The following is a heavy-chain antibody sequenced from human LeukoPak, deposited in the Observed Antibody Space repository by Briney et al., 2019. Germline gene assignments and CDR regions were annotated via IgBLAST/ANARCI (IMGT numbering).Heavy chain of an antibody. CDR1: GFTFSSYS. V-gene: IGHV3-48*04. D-gene: IGHD3-16*01. CDR3: ARVRGLRDY. CDR2: ISSSSSTI. Sequence: PGGSLRLSCAASGFTFSSYSMNWVRQAPGKGLEWVSYISSSSSTIYYADSVKGRFTISRDNAKNSLYLQMNSLRAEDTAVYYCARVRGLRDYWGQGTLVTVSS. J-gene: IGHJ4*02.